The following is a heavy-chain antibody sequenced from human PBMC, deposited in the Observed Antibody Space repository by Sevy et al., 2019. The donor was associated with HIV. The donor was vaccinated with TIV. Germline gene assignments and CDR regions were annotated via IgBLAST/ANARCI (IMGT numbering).Heavy chain of an antibody. Sequence: SETLSLTCAVYGGSFTGYFWTWIRQPPGKGLEWLGEINHNEDTNYNPALKRRVTISLDMSRSQFSLKLTSVTAADTAGYDGAGGNRAKYNWGSYRYGGFDYSGQGNLVTVSS. CDR3: AGGNRAKYNWGSYRYGGFDY. CDR2: INHNEDT. V-gene: IGHV4-34*01. J-gene: IGHJ4*02. D-gene: IGHD3-16*02. CDR1: GGSFTGYF.